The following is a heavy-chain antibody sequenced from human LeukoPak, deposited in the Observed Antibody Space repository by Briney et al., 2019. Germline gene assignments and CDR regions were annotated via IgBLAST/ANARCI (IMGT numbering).Heavy chain of an antibody. Sequence: PSETLSLTCTVSGGSISSYYWSWIRQPPGKELEWIGYIYTSGSTNYNPSLKSRVTISVDTSKNQFSLKLSSVTAADTAVYYCARRKWELLQSHRYYYYMDVWGKGTTVTVSS. CDR1: GGSISSYY. D-gene: IGHD1-26*01. V-gene: IGHV4-4*09. J-gene: IGHJ6*03. CDR3: ARRKWELLQSHRYYYYMDV. CDR2: IYTSGST.